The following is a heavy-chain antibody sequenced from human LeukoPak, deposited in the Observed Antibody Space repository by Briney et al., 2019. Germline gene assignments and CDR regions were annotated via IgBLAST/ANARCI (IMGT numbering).Heavy chain of an antibody. CDR2: INPNSGGT. CDR3: AKDPRNILTGDFDDFDI. CDR1: GYTFTGYY. Sequence: ASVKVSCKASGYTFTGYYMHWVRQAPGQGLEWMGWINPNSGGTNYAQKFQGRVTMTSDMSTSTFYMDLSTLRSEDTAVYFCAKDPRNILTGDFDDFDIWGQGTVVIVSS. D-gene: IGHD3-9*01. V-gene: IGHV1-2*02. J-gene: IGHJ3*02.